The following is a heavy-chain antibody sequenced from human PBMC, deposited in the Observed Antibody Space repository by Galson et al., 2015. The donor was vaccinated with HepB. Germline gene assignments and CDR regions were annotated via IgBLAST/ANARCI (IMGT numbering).Heavy chain of an antibody. CDR3: ARDLPYYYGSGSYLDY. CDR1: GFTFSSSW. CDR2: IKEDGSEK. Sequence: LRLSCAASGFTFSSSWMSWVRQAPGKGLEWVANIKEDGSEKYYVRSVRGRFTISRDNADKSLYLQMNSLRAEDTAVYYCARDLPYYYGSGSYLDYWGQGTLVTVSS. V-gene: IGHV3-7*03. D-gene: IGHD3-10*01. J-gene: IGHJ4*02.